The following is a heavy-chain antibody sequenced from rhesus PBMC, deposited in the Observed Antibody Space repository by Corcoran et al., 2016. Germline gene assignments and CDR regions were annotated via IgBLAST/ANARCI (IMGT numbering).Heavy chain of an antibody. Sequence: DVQLVESGGGLVKPGGSLRLSCVASGFTFSSYEMHWVRKVPGKGLEWVSAISESGGTIYDAYSVKGRFTIYRDNAKNSLFLQMNSLRAEDTAVYYCTRDRGYSYSFDYWGQGVLVTVSS. CDR2: ISESGGTI. V-gene: IGHV3-100*02. CDR1: GFTFSSYE. D-gene: IGHD5-12*01. J-gene: IGHJ4*01. CDR3: TRDRGYSYSFDY.